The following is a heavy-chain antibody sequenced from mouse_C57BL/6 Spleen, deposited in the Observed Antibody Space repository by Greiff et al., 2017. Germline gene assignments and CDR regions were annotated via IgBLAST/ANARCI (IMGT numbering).Heavy chain of an antibody. J-gene: IGHJ3*01. CDR2: IDTSDSYT. D-gene: IGHD2-4*01. CDR1: GYTFTSYW. CDR3: ARYYYDYDAFAY. Sequence: VQLQQPGAELVRPGTSVKLSCKASGYTFTSYWMHWVKQRPGQGLEWIGVIDTSDSYTNYNQKFKGKATLTVDTSSSTAYMQLSSLTSEDSAVYYCARYYYDYDAFAYWGQGTLVTVSA. V-gene: IGHV1-59*01.